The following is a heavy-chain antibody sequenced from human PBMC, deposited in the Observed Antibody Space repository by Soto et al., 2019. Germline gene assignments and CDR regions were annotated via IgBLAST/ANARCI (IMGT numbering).Heavy chain of an antibody. Sequence: ETLSLTCTVSGASIRSSYWSWIRQSPGKGLEWIGFVHHSGDTKTNPSLKSRVAILQDTSKNQFSLIVTSVTAADTAMYFCARGYYDANGQSNTFDIWGQGTMVTVSS. CDR1: GASIRSSY. CDR2: VHHSGDT. J-gene: IGHJ3*02. V-gene: IGHV4-59*01. D-gene: IGHD3-22*01. CDR3: ARGYYDANGQSNTFDI.